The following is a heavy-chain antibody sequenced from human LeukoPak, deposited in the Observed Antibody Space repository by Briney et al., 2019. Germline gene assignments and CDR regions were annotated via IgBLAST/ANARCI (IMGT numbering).Heavy chain of an antibody. CDR3: AGGLYPHEYSYGPEGFDY. CDR2: INHSGST. D-gene: IGHD5-18*01. J-gene: IGHJ4*02. V-gene: IGHV4-34*01. Sequence: PSETLSLTCAVYGGSFSGYYCSWIRQPPGKGLEWIGEINHSGSTNYNPSLKSRVTISVDTSKNQFSLKLSSVTAADTAVYYCAGGLYPHEYSYGPEGFDYWGQGTLVTVSS. CDR1: GGSFSGYY.